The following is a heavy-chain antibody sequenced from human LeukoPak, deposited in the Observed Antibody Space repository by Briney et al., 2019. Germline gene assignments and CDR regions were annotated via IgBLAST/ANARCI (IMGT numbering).Heavy chain of an antibody. V-gene: IGHV1-2*06. CDR2: INPNSGGT. D-gene: IGHD6-13*01. Sequence: ASVKVSCKASGYTFTGYYMHGVRQAPGQGLEWMGRINPNSGGTNYAQKFQGRVTMTRDTSISTAYMELSRLRSDDTAVYYCARYIAAAGTAVDYWGQGTLVTVSS. J-gene: IGHJ4*02. CDR1: GYTFTGYY. CDR3: ARYIAAAGTAVDY.